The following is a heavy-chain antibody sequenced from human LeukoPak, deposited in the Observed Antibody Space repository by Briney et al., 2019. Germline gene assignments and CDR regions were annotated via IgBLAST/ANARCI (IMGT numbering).Heavy chain of an antibody. J-gene: IGHJ4*02. CDR1: GFPFSTYG. CDR3: AKDLHWGLDY. V-gene: IGHV3-23*01. D-gene: IGHD7-27*01. CDR2: LSGSGDKT. Sequence: GGSLRLSCAASGFPFSTYGMSWVRQAPGKGLEWVSALSGSGDKTFYIDSVKGRSTISRDNSKNTLYLQLNSLRAEDTAVYYYAKDLHWGLDYWGQGALVTVSS.